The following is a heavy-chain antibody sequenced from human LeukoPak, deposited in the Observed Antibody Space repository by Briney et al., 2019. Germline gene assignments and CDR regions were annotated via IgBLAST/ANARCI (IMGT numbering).Heavy chain of an antibody. CDR1: GFTFSSYW. J-gene: IGHJ6*02. Sequence: GSLRLSCEASGFTFSSYWMSWVRQAPGKGLEWIGYIYYSGSTNYNPSLKSRVTISVDTSKNQFSLKLSSVTAADTAVYYCARLRGEYSYGYYYYYGMDVWGQGTTVTVSS. V-gene: IGHV4-59*08. D-gene: IGHD5-18*01. CDR3: ARLRGEYSYGYYYYYGMDV. CDR2: IYYSGST.